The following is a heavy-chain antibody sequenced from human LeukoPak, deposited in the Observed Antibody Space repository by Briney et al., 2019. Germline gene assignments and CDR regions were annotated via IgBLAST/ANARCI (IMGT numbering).Heavy chain of an antibody. CDR1: GYTFTSYG. CDR3: ARDRAVAGLQASSDY. V-gene: IGHV1-18*01. Sequence: ASVKVSCKASGYTFTSYGISWVRQAPGQGLEGMGWISAYNGNTNYAQKLQGRVTMTTDTSTSTAYMELRSLRSDDTAVYYCARDRAVAGLQASSDYWGQGTLVTVSS. CDR2: ISAYNGNT. D-gene: IGHD6-19*01. J-gene: IGHJ4*02.